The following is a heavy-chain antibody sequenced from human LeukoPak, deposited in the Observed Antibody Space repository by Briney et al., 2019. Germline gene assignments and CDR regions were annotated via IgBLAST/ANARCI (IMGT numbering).Heavy chain of an antibody. CDR1: GFSFSNYG. V-gene: IGHV3-30*02. CDR3: AKDLISMVRGSPMDV. Sequence: AGSLRLSCAASGFSFSNYGMHWVRQAPGQGLEWVVLLVYDGFYKYYTDSVKGRFTISRDDSTNTLYLQLTSLRVEATAVYYCAKDLISMVRGSPMDVWGRGTTVTVS. CDR2: LVYDGFYK. J-gene: IGHJ6*02. D-gene: IGHD3-10*01.